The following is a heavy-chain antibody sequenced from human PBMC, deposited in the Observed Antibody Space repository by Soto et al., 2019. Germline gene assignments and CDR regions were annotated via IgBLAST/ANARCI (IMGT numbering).Heavy chain of an antibody. D-gene: IGHD3-10*01. J-gene: IGHJ4*02. V-gene: IGHV3-30-3*01. CDR2: ISYDGSNK. CDR3: ERDLADYGSGNSRYDY. CDR1: GFTFSSYA. Sequence: QVQLVESGGGVVQPGRSLRLSCAASGFTFSSYARHWVRQATGKGLEWVAVISYDGSNKYYADSVKGRFTISRDNSKNTLYLQMNSLRAEDTAVYYCERDLADYGSGNSRYDYWGQGTLVTVSS.